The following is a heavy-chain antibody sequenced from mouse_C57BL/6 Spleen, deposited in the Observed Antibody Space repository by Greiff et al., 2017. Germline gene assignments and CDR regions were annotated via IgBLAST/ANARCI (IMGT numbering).Heavy chain of an antibody. CDR1: GYTFTSYW. CDR2: FYPGSGSI. V-gene: IGHV1-62-2*01. D-gene: IGHD4-1*01. Sequence: VQLQQPGAELVKPGASVKLSCKASGYTFTSYWMQWVKQRPGQGLEWIGWFYPGSGSIKYNEKFKDKATLTADKSSSTVYMELSRLTSEDSAVXFCARHEEGVGRYFDYWGQGTTLTVSS. CDR3: ARHEEGVGRYFDY. J-gene: IGHJ2*01.